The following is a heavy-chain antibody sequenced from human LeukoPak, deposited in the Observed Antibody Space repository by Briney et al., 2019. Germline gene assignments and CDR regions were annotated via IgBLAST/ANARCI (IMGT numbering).Heavy chain of an antibody. D-gene: IGHD3-22*01. CDR1: GFTFSSYS. J-gene: IGHJ4*02. V-gene: IGHV3-21*01. CDR2: ISSSSSYI. Sequence: PGGSLRLSCAASGFTFSSYSMNWVRQAPGKGLEWVSSISSSSSYIYYADSVKGRFTISRDNSKNTLYLQMNSLRAEDMAVYYCGTSSGYYFLDYWGQGTLVTVSS. CDR3: GTSSGYYFLDY.